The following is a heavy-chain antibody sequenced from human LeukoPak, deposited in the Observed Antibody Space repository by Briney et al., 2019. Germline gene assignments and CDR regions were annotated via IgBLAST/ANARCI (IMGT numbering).Heavy chain of an antibody. D-gene: IGHD6-13*01. V-gene: IGHV3-15*01. J-gene: IGHJ5*02. CDR1: GFTFSNAW. Sequence: GGSLRLSCAASGFTFSNAWMSWVRQAPRKGLEWVGRIKSKTDGGTTDYAAPVKGRITISRDDSKNTLYLQMNSLKTEDTAVYYCTTDRMYSSSWYRGNWFDPWGQGTLVTVSS. CDR2: IKSKTDGGTT. CDR3: TTDRMYSSSWYRGNWFDP.